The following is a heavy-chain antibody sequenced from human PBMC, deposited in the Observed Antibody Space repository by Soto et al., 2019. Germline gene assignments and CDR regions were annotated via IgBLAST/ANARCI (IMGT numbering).Heavy chain of an antibody. CDR1: GFTFSSYS. Sequence: EVQLVESGGGLVQPGGSLRLSCAASGFTFSSYSMNWVRQAPGKGLEWVSYISSSSSTIYYADSVKGRFTISRDNAKNSLYLQMNRLRAEDTAVYYCARASPPGVVGPWYFDLWGRGTLVTVSS. CDR3: ARASPPGVVGPWYFDL. D-gene: IGHD2-2*01. V-gene: IGHV3-48*01. CDR2: ISSSSSTI. J-gene: IGHJ2*01.